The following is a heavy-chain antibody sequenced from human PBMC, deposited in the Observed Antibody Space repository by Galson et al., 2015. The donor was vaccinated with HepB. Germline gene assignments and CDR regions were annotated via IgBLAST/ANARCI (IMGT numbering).Heavy chain of an antibody. J-gene: IGHJ4*02. Sequence: SLRLSCAASGFTFSSYSMNWVRQAPGKGLEWVSYISSSSSTIYYADSVKGRFTISRDNAKNSLYLQMNSLRDEDTAVYYCARGPIHCSGGSCYVGPADYWGQGTLVTVSS. D-gene: IGHD2-15*01. CDR2: ISSSSSTI. CDR3: ARGPIHCSGGSCYVGPADY. V-gene: IGHV3-48*02. CDR1: GFTFSSYS.